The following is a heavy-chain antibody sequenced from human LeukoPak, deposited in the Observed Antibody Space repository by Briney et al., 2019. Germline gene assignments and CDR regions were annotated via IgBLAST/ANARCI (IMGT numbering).Heavy chain of an antibody. D-gene: IGHD2-21*02. V-gene: IGHV3-30-3*01. J-gene: IGHJ5*02. Sequence: PGRSLRLSCAASGFTFSSYAMHWVRQAPGKGLEWVAVISYDGSNKYYADSVKGRFTISRDNSKNTLYLQMNSLRAEDTAVYYCARDNPPYCGGDCYLNWFDPWGQGTLVTVSS. CDR2: ISYDGSNK. CDR3: ARDNPPYCGGDCYLNWFDP. CDR1: GFTFSSYA.